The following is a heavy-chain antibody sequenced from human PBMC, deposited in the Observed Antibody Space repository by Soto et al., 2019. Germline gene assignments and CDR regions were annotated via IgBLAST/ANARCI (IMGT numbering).Heavy chain of an antibody. CDR2: INPSGGST. CDR3: ARSRRSLRFLEWLLPYY. Sequence: GASVQVSCKASGYTFTSYYMHWVRQAPGQGLEWMGIINPSGGSTSYAQKFQGRVTMTRDTSTSTVYMELSSMRSEDTAVYYCARSRRSLRFLEWLLPYYWGQGTLVTVSS. J-gene: IGHJ4*02. V-gene: IGHV1-46*01. D-gene: IGHD3-3*01. CDR1: GYTFTSYY.